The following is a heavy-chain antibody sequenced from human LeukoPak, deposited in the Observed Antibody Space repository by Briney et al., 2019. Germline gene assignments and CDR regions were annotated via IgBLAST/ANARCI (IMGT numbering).Heavy chain of an antibody. Sequence: PSETLSLTCTVSGGSISSTGYYWSWIRQPAGKGLEWIGRIFSSGTTSYNPSLKSRVTISIDTSKNQFSLNLNSVTAADTAVYYCARAIYSNYASQRFDFWGQGTLVTVSS. D-gene: IGHD4-11*01. CDR2: IFSSGTT. CDR1: GGSISSTGYY. J-gene: IGHJ4*02. CDR3: ARAIYSNYASQRFDF. V-gene: IGHV4-61*02.